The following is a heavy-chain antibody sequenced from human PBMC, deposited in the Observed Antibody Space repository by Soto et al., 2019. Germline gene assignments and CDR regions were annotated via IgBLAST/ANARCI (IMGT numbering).Heavy chain of an antibody. CDR2: VNLNTGGS. D-gene: IGHD6-6*01. Sequence: QVPHVQSGAEVKKPGDSVKVSCKASGYSFTGHYMHWVRRAPGRSPEWMGWVNLNTGGSDYAQEFQGRVTMTTATSIRTVYLEVTGLKFDDTAIYYCARDPSSSLGRVYGMDVWGQGTAVTVSS. CDR3: ARDPSSSLGRVYGMDV. V-gene: IGHV1-2*02. CDR1: GYSFTGHY. J-gene: IGHJ6*02.